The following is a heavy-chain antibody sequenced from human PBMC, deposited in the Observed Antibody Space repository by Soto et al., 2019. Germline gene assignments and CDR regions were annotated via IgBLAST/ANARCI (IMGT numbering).Heavy chain of an antibody. D-gene: IGHD6-19*01. J-gene: IGHJ4*01. Sequence: EVQLLESGGGLVQPGGSLRLSCAASGFTFSSYAMSWVRQAPGKGLEWVSAISGSGGSTYYADSVKGRFTISRDNSKNTMYLQMASLRPEDTAVYYGAKEVEVAGDLDYWGHGTLVIVSS. CDR2: ISGSGGST. CDR3: AKEVEVAGDLDY. CDR1: GFTFSSYA. V-gene: IGHV3-23*01.